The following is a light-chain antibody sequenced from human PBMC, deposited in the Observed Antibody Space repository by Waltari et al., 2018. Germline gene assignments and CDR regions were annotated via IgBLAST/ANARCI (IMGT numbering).Light chain of an antibody. CDR2: SVS. J-gene: IGLJ2*01. CDR3: SSFTTSSTLVV. Sequence: QSALTQPASVSGSPGQSITISCTGTSSDIGDYNYVSWYQQYPGRAPQLIISSVSLRPSGVSDRFSGSKSGNTASLTISALPADDEADYYCSSFTTSSTLVVFGGGTKLTVL. CDR1: SSDIGDYNY. V-gene: IGLV2-14*03.